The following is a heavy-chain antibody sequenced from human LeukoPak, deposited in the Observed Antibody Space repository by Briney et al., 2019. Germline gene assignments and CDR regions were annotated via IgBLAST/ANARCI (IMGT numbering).Heavy chain of an antibody. J-gene: IGHJ3*02. V-gene: IGHV3-21*01. D-gene: IGHD2-8*02. Sequence: GGSLRLSCEASGFTFNIYSMNWVRQVPGKGLEWVSSISSQSVYIYYADSVKGRFAISRDNAKKSLYLQMNSLTAEDTAVYFYSRDLDCTVTTCFDGDDGFDIWDRGTMVTVSS. CDR3: SRDLDCTVTTCFDGDDGFDI. CDR2: ISSQSVYI. CDR1: GFTFNIYS.